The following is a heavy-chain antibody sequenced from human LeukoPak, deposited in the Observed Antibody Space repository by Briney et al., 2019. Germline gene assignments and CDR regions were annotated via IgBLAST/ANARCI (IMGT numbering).Heavy chain of an antibody. J-gene: IGHJ4*02. Sequence: PGGSLRLSCAASGFTFSSYWMHWVRQAPGKGLVWVSRINSDGSFTNYADSVKGRSTISRDNAKNTLYLQMSSLRAEDTAVYYCATADGSGYWGQGTLVTVSS. CDR1: GFTFSSYW. V-gene: IGHV3-74*01. CDR3: ATADGSGY. CDR2: INSDGSFT. D-gene: IGHD3-10*01.